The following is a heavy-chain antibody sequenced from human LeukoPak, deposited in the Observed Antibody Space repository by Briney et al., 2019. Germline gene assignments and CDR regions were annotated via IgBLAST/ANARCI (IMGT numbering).Heavy chain of an antibody. V-gene: IGHV3-74*01. CDR1: GFTFSSNW. CDR3: TRPQDGYKSFDC. D-gene: IGHD5-24*01. CDR2: INSDGSSR. J-gene: IGHJ4*02. Sequence: GGSLRLSCAASGFTFSSNWMHWVRQAPGKGLVWVSRINSDGSSRSYADSVKGRFTISRDNAKNTLYLQMDSLRAEDTAVYYCTRPQDGYKSFDCWGQGTLVTVSS.